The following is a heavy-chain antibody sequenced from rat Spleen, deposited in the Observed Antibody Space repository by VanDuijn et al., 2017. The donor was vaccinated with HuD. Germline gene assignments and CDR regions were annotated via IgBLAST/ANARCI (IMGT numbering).Heavy chain of an antibody. CDR3: ARRIIRGIDVMDA. D-gene: IGHD4-3*01. V-gene: IGHV5-58*01. CDR1: GFTFSRYW. CDR2: IDTDGLRT. J-gene: IGHJ4*01. Sequence: EVQLVETGGGLVQPGRSLKLSCVASGFTFSRYWMYWVRQAPGKGLEWISSIDTDGLRTYYSDSVKGRFTISRDNAKNILYLQMDSLRSEDTATYYCARRIIRGIDVMDAWGQGISVTVSS.